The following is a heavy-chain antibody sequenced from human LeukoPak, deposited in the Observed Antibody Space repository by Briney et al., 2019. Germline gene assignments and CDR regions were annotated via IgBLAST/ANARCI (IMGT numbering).Heavy chain of an antibody. CDR3: ASSHDSSGND. CDR1: GFSFSSYW. J-gene: IGHJ4*02. D-gene: IGHD3-22*01. V-gene: IGHV3-7*01. CDR2: IKYDGSHK. Sequence: GGSLRLSCVASGFSFSSYWMAWVRQAPGKGLEWVANIKYDGSHKYYVDSVKGRFTISRDNAKNSVYLQMNSLRVDDTAVYFCASSHDSSGNDWGQGTMVTVSS.